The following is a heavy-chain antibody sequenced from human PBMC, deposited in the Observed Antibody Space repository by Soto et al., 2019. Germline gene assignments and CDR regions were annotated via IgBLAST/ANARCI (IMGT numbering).Heavy chain of an antibody. CDR1: GGSISSSSYY. Sequence: PSETLSLTCTVSGGSISSSSYYWGWIRQPPGKGLEWIGSIYYSGSTYYNPSLKSRVTISVDTSKNQFSLKLSSVTAADTAVYYCAREGAYGDYVDYWGQGTLVTVSS. V-gene: IGHV4-39*02. D-gene: IGHD4-17*01. CDR2: IYYSGST. CDR3: AREGAYGDYVDY. J-gene: IGHJ4*02.